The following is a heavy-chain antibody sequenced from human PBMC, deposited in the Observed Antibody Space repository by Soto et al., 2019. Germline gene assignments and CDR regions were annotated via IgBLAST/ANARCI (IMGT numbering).Heavy chain of an antibody. J-gene: IGHJ4*02. Sequence: EVQLVESGGGLVQPGGSLRLSCAASGFVLRSYGMGWVRQAQGRGLVWVSYIGTVTTTRYYADSVKGRFTISRDNGKNSLFLQMNSLRAEDTALYYCARSYSYGFGYWGQGTLVTVSS. CDR1: GFVLRSYG. D-gene: IGHD5-18*01. V-gene: IGHV3-48*01. CDR3: ARSYSYGFGY. CDR2: IGTVTTTR.